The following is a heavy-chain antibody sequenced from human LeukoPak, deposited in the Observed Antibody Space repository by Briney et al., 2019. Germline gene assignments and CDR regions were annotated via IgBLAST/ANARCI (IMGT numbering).Heavy chain of an antibody. Sequence: GESLKISCKGSGYSFTSYWIAWVRQMPGKGLEWMGIIYPGDSDTRYSPSFQGQVTISADKSIATAYLQWSSLKASDTAMYYCARLGSNTVTNNAEDAFDIWGQGTMVTVSS. CDR3: ARLGSNTVTNNAEDAFDI. J-gene: IGHJ3*02. V-gene: IGHV5-51*01. CDR2: IYPGDSDT. D-gene: IGHD4-17*01. CDR1: GYSFTSYW.